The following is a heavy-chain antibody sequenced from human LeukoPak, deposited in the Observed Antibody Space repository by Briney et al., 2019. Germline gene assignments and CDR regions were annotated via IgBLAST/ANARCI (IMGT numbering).Heavy chain of an antibody. Sequence: GGSLRLSCAASGLTFSSYWMDWVRQAPGKGLVWVSRINTDGSISSYADSVKGRFTISRDNAKSTLYLQMTSLRAEDTAVYYCARIPVAGTSHYWGQGTLVTVSS. CDR1: GLTFSSYW. J-gene: IGHJ4*02. CDR3: ARIPVAGTSHY. V-gene: IGHV3-74*01. CDR2: INTDGSIS. D-gene: IGHD6-19*01.